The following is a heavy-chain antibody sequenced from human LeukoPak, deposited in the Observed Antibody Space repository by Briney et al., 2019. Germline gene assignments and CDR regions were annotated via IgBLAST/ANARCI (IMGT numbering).Heavy chain of an antibody. CDR1: GGSISSSNW. V-gene: IGHV4-4*02. Sequence: PSETLSFTCAVSGGSISSSNWWSWVRQPPGKGLEWIGEIYHSGSTNYNPSLKSRVTISVDKSKNQFSLKLSSVTAADTAVYYCASLDGYDSSGYYYDFDYWGQGTLVTVSS. CDR2: IYHSGST. CDR3: ASLDGYDSSGYYYDFDY. J-gene: IGHJ4*02. D-gene: IGHD3-22*01.